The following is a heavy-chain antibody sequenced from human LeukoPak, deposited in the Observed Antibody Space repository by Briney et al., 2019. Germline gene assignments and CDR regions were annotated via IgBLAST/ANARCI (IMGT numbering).Heavy chain of an antibody. V-gene: IGHV4-39*01. Sequence: PSETLSLTCTVSGESISSGNFYWGWIRQPPGTELQWIGSIYYNGITHYNPSLESRVTISADTSTNEFSLKLRSVTAADTAMYYCARDHGDFVQHDWGQGTLVTVSS. D-gene: IGHD4-17*01. CDR3: ARDHGDFVQHD. CDR1: GESISSGNFY. J-gene: IGHJ1*01. CDR2: IYYNGIT.